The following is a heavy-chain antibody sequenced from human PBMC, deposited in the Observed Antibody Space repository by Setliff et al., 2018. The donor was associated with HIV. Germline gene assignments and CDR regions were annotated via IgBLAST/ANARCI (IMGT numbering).Heavy chain of an antibody. CDR3: ARGVRDSFDYAWSNYRVGYYMDV. J-gene: IGHJ6*03. CDR1: GGSLSGFY. V-gene: IGHV4-4*07. Sequence: PSETLSLTCTVSGGSLSGFYWNWIRQSAGKGLQWIGRIYDSGSTKYNPSLKSRVTMSLDTSKNQFSLNLDSVTAAATAVFYCARGVRDSFDYAWSNYRVGYYMDVWGKGIPVTVSS. CDR2: IYDSGST. D-gene: IGHD3-16*02.